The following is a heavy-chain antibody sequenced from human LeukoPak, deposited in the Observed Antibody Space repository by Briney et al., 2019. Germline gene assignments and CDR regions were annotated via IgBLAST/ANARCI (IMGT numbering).Heavy chain of an antibody. D-gene: IGHD1-26*01. CDR3: ARGRSNYYGMDV. CDR1: DGSSNSYY. Sequence: SETLSLTCSVSDGSSNSYYSNWIRRPPAKGLEWIGYIYYNGNTNYSPSLRSRVTMSVDTSKNLFSLKVSSVTAADTAVYYCARGRSNYYGMDVWGQGTTVTVSS. CDR2: IYYNGNT. V-gene: IGHV4-59*01. J-gene: IGHJ6*02.